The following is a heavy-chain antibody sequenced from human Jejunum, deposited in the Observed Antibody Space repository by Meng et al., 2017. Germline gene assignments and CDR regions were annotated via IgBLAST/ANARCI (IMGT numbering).Heavy chain of an antibody. J-gene: IGHJ4*02. V-gene: IGHV1-69*01. CDR3: ARGAVMATTYYFEY. D-gene: IGHD1-26*01. CDR2: IIPIFGPT. CDR1: GGTFSSDA. Sequence: VQLVRYGAGVKKPGSSVKVSCKASGGTFSSDAMSWVRQAPGQGLEWMGGIIPIFGPTNYAQKFQGRLTITADESTSTAYMELSGLRSEDTALYYCARGAVMATTYYFEYWGQGSLVTVS.